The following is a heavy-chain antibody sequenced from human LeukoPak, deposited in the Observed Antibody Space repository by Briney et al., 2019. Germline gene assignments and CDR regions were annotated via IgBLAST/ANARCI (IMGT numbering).Heavy chain of an antibody. CDR3: ARTPSTMVRGVFDY. CDR1: GYTFAGYY. J-gene: IGHJ4*02. V-gene: IGHV1-2*02. CDR2: INPNSGGT. Sequence: GASVKVSCKASGYTFAGYYMHWVRQAPGQGLEWMGWINPNSGGTNYAQKFQGRVTMTRDTSISTAYMELSRLRSDDTAVYYCARTPSTMVRGVFDYWGQGTLVTVSS. D-gene: IGHD3-10*01.